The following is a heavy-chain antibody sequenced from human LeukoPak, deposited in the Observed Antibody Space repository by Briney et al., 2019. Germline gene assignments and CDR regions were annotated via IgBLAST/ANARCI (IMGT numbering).Heavy chain of an antibody. V-gene: IGHV4-39*07. J-gene: IGHJ4*02. Sequence: PSETLSLTCTVSGGSISSSSYYWGWIRQPPGKGLEWIGSIYYSGSTYYNPSLKSRVTISVDTSKNQFSLKLSSVTAADTAVYYCARRQLWLRSVDYWGQGTLVTVSS. CDR3: ARRQLWLRSVDY. CDR1: GGSISSSSYY. D-gene: IGHD5-18*01. CDR2: IYYSGST.